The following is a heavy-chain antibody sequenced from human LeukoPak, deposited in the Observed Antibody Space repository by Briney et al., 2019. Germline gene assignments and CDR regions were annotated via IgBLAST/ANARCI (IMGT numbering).Heavy chain of an antibody. V-gene: IGHV3-48*03. J-gene: IGHJ4*02. Sequence: PGGSMRLSCAASGFTFSSYEMNWVRQAPGEGLEWVSYISSSGSTIYYADSVKGRFTISRDNAKNSLYLQMNSLRAEDTAVYYCARMLLRDYGDYYFDYWGQGTLVTVSS. D-gene: IGHD4-17*01. CDR2: ISSSGSTI. CDR3: ARMLLRDYGDYYFDY. CDR1: GFTFSSYE.